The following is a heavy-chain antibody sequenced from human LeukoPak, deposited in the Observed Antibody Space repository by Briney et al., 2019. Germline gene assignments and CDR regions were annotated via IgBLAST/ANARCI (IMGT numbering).Heavy chain of an antibody. Sequence: GGSLRLSCAASGFTFSSYEMNWVRQAPGKGLEWVSYITTRGSTIYYADSVKGRFTISRDNAKNSLYLQMNSLRAEDTAVYYCARDSGGSSGWYYFDYWGQGTLVTVSS. V-gene: IGHV3-48*03. CDR3: ARDSGGSSGWYYFDY. CDR2: ITTRGSTI. CDR1: GFTFSSYE. J-gene: IGHJ4*02. D-gene: IGHD6-13*01.